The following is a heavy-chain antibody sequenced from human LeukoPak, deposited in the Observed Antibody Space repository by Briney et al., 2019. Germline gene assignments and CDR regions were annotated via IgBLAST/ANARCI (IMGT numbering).Heavy chain of an antibody. CDR1: GYSISSGYY. V-gene: IGHV4-38-2*01. D-gene: IGHD3-3*01. J-gene: IGHJ4*02. Sequence: PSETLSLTCAVSGYSISSGYYWGWIRQPPGKGLEWIGSIYHSGSTYYNPSLKSRVTISVDTSKNQFSLKLSSVTAADTDVYYCASRFWSGYYTVGYYFDYWGQGTLVTVSS. CDR3: ASRFWSGYYTVGYYFDY. CDR2: IYHSGST.